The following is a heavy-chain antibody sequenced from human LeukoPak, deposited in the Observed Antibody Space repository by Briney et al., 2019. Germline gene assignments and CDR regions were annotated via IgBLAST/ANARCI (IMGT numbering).Heavy chain of an antibody. CDR1: GFTFSSYG. J-gene: IGHJ3*02. CDR3: ASDIAAAGTSGAFDI. D-gene: IGHD6-13*01. V-gene: IGHV3-20*04. CDR2: INWNGGST. Sequence: PGGSLRLSCAASGFTFSSYGMHWVRQAPEKGLEWVSGINWNGGSTGYADSVKGRFTISRDNAKNSLYLQMNSLRAEDTALYYCASDIAAAGTSGAFDIWGQGTMVTVSS.